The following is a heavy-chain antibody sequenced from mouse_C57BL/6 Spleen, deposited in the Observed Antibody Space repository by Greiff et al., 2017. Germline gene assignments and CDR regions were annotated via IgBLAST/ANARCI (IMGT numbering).Heavy chain of an antibody. Sequence: VQLQQSGPVLVKPGASVKMSCKASGYTFTDYYMNWVKQSHGKSLEWIGVINPYNGGTSYNQKFKGKATLTVDKSSSTAYMELNSLTSEDSAVYYCARGGSSYLDWFAYWGQGTLVTVSA. J-gene: IGHJ3*01. CDR2: INPYNGGT. CDR1: GYTFTDYY. CDR3: ARGGSSYLDWFAY. V-gene: IGHV1-19*01. D-gene: IGHD1-1*01.